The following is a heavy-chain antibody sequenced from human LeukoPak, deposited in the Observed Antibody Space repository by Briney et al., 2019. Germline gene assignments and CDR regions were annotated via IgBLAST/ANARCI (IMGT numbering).Heavy chain of an antibody. V-gene: IGHV4-59*01. CDR3: ARERGRGSYFDY. J-gene: IGHJ4*02. D-gene: IGHD3-16*01. Sequence: SETLSLTCAVYGGSFSGYYWSWIRQPPGKGLEWIGYIYYSGSTNYNPSLKSRVTISVDTSKNQFSLNLSSVTAADTAVYYCARERGRGSYFDYWGQGTLVTVSS. CDR1: GGSFSGYY. CDR2: IYYSGST.